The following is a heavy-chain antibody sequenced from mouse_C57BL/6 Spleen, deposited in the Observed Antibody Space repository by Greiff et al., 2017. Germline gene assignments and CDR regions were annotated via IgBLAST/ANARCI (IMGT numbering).Heavy chain of an antibody. Sequence: QVQLQQPGAELVRPGSSVKLSCKASGYTFTSYWLHWVKQRPIQGLEWIGNIDPSDSETHYNQKFKDKATLTVDKSSSTAYMQLSSLTSEDSAVYYCARYDYDRGHYRGQGTTLTVFS. J-gene: IGHJ2*01. CDR3: ARYDYDRGHY. V-gene: IGHV1-52*01. CDR2: IDPSDSET. D-gene: IGHD2-4*01. CDR1: GYTFTSYW.